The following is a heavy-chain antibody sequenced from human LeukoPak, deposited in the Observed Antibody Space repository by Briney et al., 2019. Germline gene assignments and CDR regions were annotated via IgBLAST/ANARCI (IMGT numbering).Heavy chain of an antibody. V-gene: IGHV5-51*01. D-gene: IGHD3-22*01. J-gene: IGHJ3*02. CDR1: GYNFTNYW. Sequence: GESLKISCKGSGYNFTNYWIGWVRQMPGTGLEWMGIIYPGDSDTRHSPSFQGQVTISADKSISATYLQWSSLKASDTAMYYCARRTTYYYDSSGPDAFDIWGQGTMVTVSS. CDR3: ARRTTYYYDSSGPDAFDI. CDR2: IYPGDSDT.